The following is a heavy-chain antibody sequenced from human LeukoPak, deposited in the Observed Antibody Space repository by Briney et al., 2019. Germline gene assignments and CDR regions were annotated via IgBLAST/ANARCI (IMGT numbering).Heavy chain of an antibody. CDR1: GVTFSYYW. V-gene: IGHV3-74*01. Sequence: GGSLRLSCAASGVTFSYYWMHWVRQAPGKGLVWVSRIDSDGSSRSYAGSVKGRFTISRDNAKNTLYLQMNSLRAEDTAVYYCARGLHYYYYGMDVWGQGTTVTVSS. CDR2: IDSDGSSR. J-gene: IGHJ6*02. CDR3: ARGLHYYYYGMDV. D-gene: IGHD3-10*01.